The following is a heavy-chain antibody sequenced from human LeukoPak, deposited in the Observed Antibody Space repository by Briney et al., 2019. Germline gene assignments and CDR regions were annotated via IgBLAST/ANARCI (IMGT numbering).Heavy chain of an antibody. CDR1: GYTFTGYY. D-gene: IGHD5-18*01. CDR3: ASCGYSYGCSLDY. J-gene: IGHJ4*02. CDR2: INPNSGGT. V-gene: IGHV1-2*02. Sequence: SVKVSCKASGYTFTGYYMHWVRQAPGQGLEWMGWINPNSGGTNYAQKFQGRVTMTRDTSISTAYMELSRLRSDDTAVYYCASCGYSYGCSLDYWGQGTLVTVSS.